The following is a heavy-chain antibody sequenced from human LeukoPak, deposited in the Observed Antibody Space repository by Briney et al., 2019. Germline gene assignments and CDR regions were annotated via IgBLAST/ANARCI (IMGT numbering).Heavy chain of an antibody. V-gene: IGHV1-2*06. D-gene: IGHD2-8*01. CDR2: INPNSGAT. J-gene: IGHJ4*02. CDR3: ARVEYGTKGVCTTYDL. Sequence: ASLKVSCKAFGYTFTGPYIHWMRQAPGQGLEWMGRINPNSGATNYAQKFQGRVTVTRDTSTSTAYMELSGLRADDTAAYYCARVEYGTKGVCTTYDLWGQGTSVTVSS. CDR1: GYTFTGPY.